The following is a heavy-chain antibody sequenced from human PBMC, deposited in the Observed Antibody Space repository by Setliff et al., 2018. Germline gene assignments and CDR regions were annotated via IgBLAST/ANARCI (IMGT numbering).Heavy chain of an antibody. D-gene: IGHD3-10*01. CDR2: ISSSSSYI. Sequence: GGSLRLSCAASGFTFSSYSMNWVRQAPGKGLEWVSSISSSSSYIYYADSVKGRFTITRDNAKNSLYLQMNSLRAEDTAVYYCAREGSRGYFDYWGQGTLGTVS. J-gene: IGHJ4*02. CDR3: AREGSRGYFDY. V-gene: IGHV3-21*01. CDR1: GFTFSSYS.